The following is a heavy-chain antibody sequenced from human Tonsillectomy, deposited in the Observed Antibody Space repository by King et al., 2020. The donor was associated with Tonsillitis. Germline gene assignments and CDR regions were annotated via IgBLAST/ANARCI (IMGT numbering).Heavy chain of an antibody. J-gene: IGHJ4*02. CDR2: ILYDGRKT. CDR1: GFTFSSFA. V-gene: IGHV3-30*04. Sequence: VQLVESGGGVGQPGRSLGLSCAASGFTFSSFAMHVVRPAPNKGLEVGAVILYDGRKTYYANSVQGRFTISSDNSKKMSYLQMNSLSPEDTAVYYCARDGAYYGSGSPLKYWGQGTLVTVSS. CDR3: ARDGAYYGSGSPLKY. D-gene: IGHD3-10*01.